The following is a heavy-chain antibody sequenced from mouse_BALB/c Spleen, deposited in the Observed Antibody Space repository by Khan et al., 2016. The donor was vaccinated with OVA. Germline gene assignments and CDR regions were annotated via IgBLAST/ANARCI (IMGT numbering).Heavy chain of an antibody. J-gene: IGHJ1*01. CDR3: ARESSYWCFDV. V-gene: IGHV9-1*02. Sequence: QIQLVQSGPELKKPGETVKISCKASGYTFTNYRMNWMKQAPGKGLKWMGWINTYTGEPTYGDDFKGRFAFSLETSASTAYLQINNLKNEDMATYFCARESSYWCFDVWGAGTTVTISS. CDR1: GYTFTNYR. CDR2: INTYTGEP. D-gene: IGHD1-1*01.